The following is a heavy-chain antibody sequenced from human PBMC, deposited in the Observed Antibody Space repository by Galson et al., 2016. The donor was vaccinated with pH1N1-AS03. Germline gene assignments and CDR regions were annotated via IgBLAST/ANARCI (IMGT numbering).Heavy chain of an antibody. CDR3: ATNNEQRYTSKWYKFDH. V-gene: IGHV3-21*01. J-gene: IGHJ4*02. CDR1: GFTFSSYS. Sequence: SLRLSCAASGFTFSSYSVNWVRQAPGKGLEWVSSISSRRSDIYYADSVKGRFTISRDNARRSLYLQMNSLRAEDTAVYYCATNNEQRYTSKWYKFDHWGPGTLVSVSS. D-gene: IGHD6-13*01. CDR2: ISSRRSDI.